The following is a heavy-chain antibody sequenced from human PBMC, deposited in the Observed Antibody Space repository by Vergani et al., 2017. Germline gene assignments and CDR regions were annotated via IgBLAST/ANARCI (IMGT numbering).Heavy chain of an antibody. D-gene: IGHD2-15*01. J-gene: IGHJ4*02. CDR3: AHLGLLWSIDY. Sequence: TLQESGPTLVKPTQTLTLTCTFSGFSLSTSGVGVGWIRQPPGKALELLALIYWDDDKRYSPSLKSRLTITKDTSKNQVVLTMTNMDPVVTATYYCAHLGLLWSIDYWGQGTLVTVSS. CDR1: GFSLSTSGVG. V-gene: IGHV2-5*02. CDR2: IYWDDDK.